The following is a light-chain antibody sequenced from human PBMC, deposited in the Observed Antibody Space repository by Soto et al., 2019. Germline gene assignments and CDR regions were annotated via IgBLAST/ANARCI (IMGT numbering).Light chain of an antibody. CDR3: QQHNHWPS. CDR2: GAD. Sequence: EIVMTQSPATLSVSPGERATLSCRASQSVASNLAWYQQKPGQAPRPLIYGADTRATGVPARFSGSGSGTEFTLTISSLQSEDLAVYYCQQHNHWPSFGQGTNLEIK. J-gene: IGKJ2*01. V-gene: IGKV3-15*01. CDR1: QSVASN.